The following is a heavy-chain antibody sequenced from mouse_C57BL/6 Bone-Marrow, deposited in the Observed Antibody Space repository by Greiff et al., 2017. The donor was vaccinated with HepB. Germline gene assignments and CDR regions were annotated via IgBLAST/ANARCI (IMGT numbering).Heavy chain of an antibody. Sequence: EVMLVESEGGLVQPGSSMKLSCTASGFTFSDYYMAWVRQVPEKGLEWVANINYDGSSTYYLDSLKSRFIISRDNAKNILYLQMSSLKSEDTATYYCARDHRGIYRPVGWYFDVWGTGTTVTVSS. V-gene: IGHV5-16*01. CDR2: INYDGSST. CDR3: ARDHRGIYRPVGWYFDV. J-gene: IGHJ1*03. CDR1: GFTFSDYY. D-gene: IGHD2-3*01.